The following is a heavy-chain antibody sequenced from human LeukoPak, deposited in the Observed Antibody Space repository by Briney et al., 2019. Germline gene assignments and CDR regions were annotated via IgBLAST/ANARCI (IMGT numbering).Heavy chain of an antibody. J-gene: IGHJ4*02. CDR3: ASGSYDSSGRPF. CDR2: IYYSGST. V-gene: IGHV4-59*01. Sequence: SETLSLTCTVSGGSIGSYYWSWIRQPPGKGLEWIGYIYYSGSTNHNPSLKSRVTISIDTSKNQFSLKLSSVTAADTAVYYCASGSYDSSGRPFWGQGTLVTVSS. CDR1: GGSIGSYY. D-gene: IGHD3-22*01.